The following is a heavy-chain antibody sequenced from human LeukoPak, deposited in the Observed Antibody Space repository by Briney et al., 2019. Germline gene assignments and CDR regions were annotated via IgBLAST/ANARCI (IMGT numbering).Heavy chain of an antibody. D-gene: IGHD3-16*01. J-gene: IGHJ6*03. V-gene: IGHV1-58*01. Sequence: GASVKVSCKASGFTFTSSAVQWVRQARGQRLEWIGWIVVGSGNTNYAQKFQERVTITRDMSTSTAYMELSSLRSEDTAVYYCAADLGKEGLGYYYYYMDVWGKGTTVTVSS. CDR3: AADLGKEGLGYYYYYMDV. CDR2: IVVGSGNT. CDR1: GFTFTSSA.